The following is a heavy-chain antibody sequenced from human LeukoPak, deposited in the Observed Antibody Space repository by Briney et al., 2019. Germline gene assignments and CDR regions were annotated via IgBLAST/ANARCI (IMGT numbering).Heavy chain of an antibody. D-gene: IGHD3-3*01. CDR3: ARVGWYYDFWSGYQYNWFDP. CDR2: XXXXXGNT. V-gene: IGHV1-8*01. J-gene: IGHJ5*02. CDR1: GYTFTXYD. Sequence: GASVKVSCKASGYTFTXYDINWVRQVTGQXXXWMGWXXXXXGNTGYAQKFQGRVTMTRNTSISTAYMELSSLRCEDTAVYYCARVGWYYDFWSGYQYNWFDPWGQGTLVTVSS.